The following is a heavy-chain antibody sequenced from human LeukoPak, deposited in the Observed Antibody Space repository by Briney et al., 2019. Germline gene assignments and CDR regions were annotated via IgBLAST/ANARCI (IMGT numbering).Heavy chain of an antibody. D-gene: IGHD1-26*01. Sequence: GASVKVSCKVSGYTLTELSMLWVRQAPGKGLEWMGGFDFEDGETTYAQKFQGRVTMTEDTPTDTAYMDLRSLRSEDTAVYYCATELPRGLLSYWGQGTLVTVSS. CDR2: FDFEDGET. CDR3: ATELPRGLLSY. J-gene: IGHJ4*02. CDR1: GYTLTELS. V-gene: IGHV1-24*01.